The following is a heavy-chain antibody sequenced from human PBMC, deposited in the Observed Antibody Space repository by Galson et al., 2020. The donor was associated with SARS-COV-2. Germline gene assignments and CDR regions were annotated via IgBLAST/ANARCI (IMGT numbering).Heavy chain of an antibody. J-gene: IGHJ4*02. Sequence: GESLKISCKGSGYIFTNFWIGWVRQMPGKGLEWMGFIYPGDSDTRYSPSFHGQVTISVDKSINSAFLQWSSLKASDTAMYYCAGLKSQSAGWYGEGFVYCGQGTLVTVSS. CDR2: IYPGDSDT. V-gene: IGHV5-51*01. D-gene: IGHD6-19*01. CDR3: AGLKSQSAGWYGEGFVY. CDR1: GYIFTNFW.